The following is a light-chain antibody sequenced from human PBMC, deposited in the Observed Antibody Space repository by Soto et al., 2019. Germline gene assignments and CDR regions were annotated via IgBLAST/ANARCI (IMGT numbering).Light chain of an antibody. J-gene: IGKJ2*01. Sequence: EIVLTQSPGTLSLSPGERATLSCRASQIVSNNYLAWYQQKPGQAPRLLIYGASNRATGIPARFSGSGSGTDFTLTISRLEPEDFAVYYCQQYDNSPGYTFGQGTKVDIK. V-gene: IGKV3-20*01. CDR2: GAS. CDR3: QQYDNSPGYT. CDR1: QIVSNNY.